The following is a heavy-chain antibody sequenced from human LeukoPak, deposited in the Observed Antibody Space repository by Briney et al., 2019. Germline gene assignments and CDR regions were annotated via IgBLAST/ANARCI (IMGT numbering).Heavy chain of an antibody. CDR1: GFTFSSYW. CDR3: AKALDTYGYMRFDF. D-gene: IGHD5-18*01. V-gene: IGHV3-23*01. CDR2: INGGGDTT. J-gene: IGHJ4*02. Sequence: PGGSLRLSCAASGFTFSSYWMSWVRQAPGKGLEWVSAINGGGDTTYYADSVKGRFTISRDKSKNTMYLQMNSLRAEDTALYYCAKALDTYGYMRFDFWGQRTLVTVSS.